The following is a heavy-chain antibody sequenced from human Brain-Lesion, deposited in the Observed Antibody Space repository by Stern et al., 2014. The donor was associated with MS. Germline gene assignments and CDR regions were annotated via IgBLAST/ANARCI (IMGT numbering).Heavy chain of an antibody. D-gene: IGHD5-12*01. CDR3: ARSPATPSGYDRFDY. Sequence: VQLEESGAEVKKPGESLKISCEASGYLFDDYWIGWVRQMSGRGLELVAIIFPRASNTRYSPSVQGPVTIHADKSLSSAHLPGSRLKAAAPAMYSCARSPATPSGYDRFDYWGQGALVTVSS. J-gene: IGHJ4*02. CDR1: GYLFDDYW. V-gene: IGHV5-51*03. CDR2: IFPRASNT.